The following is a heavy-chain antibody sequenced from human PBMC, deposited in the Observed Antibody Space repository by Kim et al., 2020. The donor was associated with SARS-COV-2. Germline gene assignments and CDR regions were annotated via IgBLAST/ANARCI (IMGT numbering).Heavy chain of an antibody. CDR3: ARIPDITGWPFDS. Sequence: SETLSLTCTVSAGSISDDYWTWIRQPPGKELEGIGYLNYNVRRIKYNPSLGRRVAVSVDPSKSHFSLKWSSVTAADAAVYFCARIPDITGWPFDSWGEGILFTVSS. V-gene: IGHV4-59*01. CDR1: AGSISDDY. J-gene: IGHJ4*02. CDR2: LNYNVRRI. D-gene: IGHD6-19*01.